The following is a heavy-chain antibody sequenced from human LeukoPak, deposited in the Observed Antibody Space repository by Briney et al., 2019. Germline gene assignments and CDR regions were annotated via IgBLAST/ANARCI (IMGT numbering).Heavy chain of an antibody. D-gene: IGHD3-10*01. Sequence: TSGTLSLTCAVSGGSISSSDWCSWVRQPPGKGLEWIGEIHHSGRTNYNPSLKSRVIISVDKSKNQFSLKLSSVTAADTAVYYCARNKLAYWGQGTLVTVSS. J-gene: IGHJ4*02. CDR2: IHHSGRT. V-gene: IGHV4-4*02. CDR3: ARNKLAY. CDR1: GGSISSSDW.